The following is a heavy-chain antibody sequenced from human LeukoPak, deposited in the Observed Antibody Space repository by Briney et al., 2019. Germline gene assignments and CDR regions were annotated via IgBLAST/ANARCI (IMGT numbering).Heavy chain of an antibody. D-gene: IGHD3-9*01. CDR3: ARTSYYDILTGYYSPQFDY. CDR2: ISAYNGNT. J-gene: IGHJ4*02. Sequence: GASVKVSCKASGYTFTSYGISWVRQAPGQGLEWMGWISAYNGNTNYAQKLQGRVTMTTDTSTSTAYMELRSLRSDDTAVYYCARTSYYDILTGYYSPQFDYWGQGTPVTVSS. CDR1: GYTFTSYG. V-gene: IGHV1-18*04.